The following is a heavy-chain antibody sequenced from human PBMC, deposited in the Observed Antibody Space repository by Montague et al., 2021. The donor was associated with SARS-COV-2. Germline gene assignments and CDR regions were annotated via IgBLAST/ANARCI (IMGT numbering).Heavy chain of an antibody. Sequence: CAISGDSVSRNTAFWNWVRQSPSKGREFLGRTCYRSKWQNDYAVSVRSRITINPDTSKNQFSLHLNSVTPEDTAVYYCSRGTLRFGMDVWGQGTTVTVSS. CDR3: SRGTLRFGMDV. D-gene: IGHD4-17*01. J-gene: IGHJ6*02. CDR1: GDSVSRNTAF. V-gene: IGHV6-1*01. CDR2: TCYRSKWQN.